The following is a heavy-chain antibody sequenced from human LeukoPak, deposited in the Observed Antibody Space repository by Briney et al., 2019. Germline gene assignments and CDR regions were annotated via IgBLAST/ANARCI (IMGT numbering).Heavy chain of an antibody. Sequence: PGGSLRLSCAASGIIVSSNYMTWVRQAPGKGPEWVSVIYSGGSIYYADAVKGRFTSSRDNSKNTLYLQMNSLRAEDTAVYYCARRVAGSDYFDYWGQGALVTVSS. D-gene: IGHD3-10*01. V-gene: IGHV3-53*01. CDR3: ARRVAGSDYFDY. J-gene: IGHJ4*02. CDR1: GIIVSSNY. CDR2: IYSGGSI.